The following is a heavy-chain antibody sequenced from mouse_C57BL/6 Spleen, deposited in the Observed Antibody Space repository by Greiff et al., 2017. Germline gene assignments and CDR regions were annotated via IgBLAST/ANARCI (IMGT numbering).Heavy chain of an antibody. D-gene: IGHD2-4*01. CDR3: ANIYYDYLDY. CDR2: IDPSDSYT. Sequence: QVQLQQPGAELVRPGTSVKLSCKASGYTFTSYWMHWVKQRPGQGLEWIGVIDPSDSYTNYNQKFKGKATLTVDTSSSTAYMQLSSLTSEDSAVYYCANIYYDYLDYWGQGTTLTGAS. V-gene: IGHV1-59*01. J-gene: IGHJ2*01. CDR1: GYTFTSYW.